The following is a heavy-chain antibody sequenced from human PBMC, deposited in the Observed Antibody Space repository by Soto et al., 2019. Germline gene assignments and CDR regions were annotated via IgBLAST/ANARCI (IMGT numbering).Heavy chain of an antibody. CDR1: GDSVSSNSAG. J-gene: IGHJ4*02. Sequence: SQTLSLTCAITGDSVSSNSAGWSWVRQSPSRGLEWLGRTYYRSKWYYEYAVSVRGRITINPDTSKNQYSLQMNSLRDEDTAVYYCAKETGPQGGFDDWGRGTLVTVSS. V-gene: IGHV6-1*01. CDR3: AKETGPQGGFDD. CDR2: TYYRSKWYY. D-gene: IGHD3-9*01.